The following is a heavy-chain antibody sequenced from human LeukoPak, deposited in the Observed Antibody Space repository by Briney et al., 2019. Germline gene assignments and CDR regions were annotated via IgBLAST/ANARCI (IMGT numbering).Heavy chain of an antibody. CDR2: ISSSGSTI. Sequence: GGSLKLSCAASGFTFSSYEMNWVRQAPGKGLEWVSYISSSGSTIYYADSVKGRFTISRDNAKNSLYLQMNSLRAEDTAVYCCAELGITMIGGVWGKGTTVTISS. V-gene: IGHV3-48*03. CDR1: GFTFSSYE. D-gene: IGHD3-10*02. J-gene: IGHJ6*04. CDR3: AELGITMIGGV.